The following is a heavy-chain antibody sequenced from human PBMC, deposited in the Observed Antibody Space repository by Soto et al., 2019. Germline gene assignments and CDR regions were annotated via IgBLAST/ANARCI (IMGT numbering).Heavy chain of an antibody. V-gene: IGHV3-30*18. CDR3: AKGEISWERYYYYGMDV. J-gene: IGHJ6*02. CDR2: ISYDGSNK. CDR1: GFTFSSYG. D-gene: IGHD1-26*01. Sequence: QVQLVESGGGVVQPGRSLRLSCAASGFTFSSYGMHWVRQAPGKGLEWVAVISYDGSNKYYADSVKGRFTISRDNSKNTMYQKMNSGRVEDTAVYYGAKGEISWERYYYYGMDVWGQGTTVTASS.